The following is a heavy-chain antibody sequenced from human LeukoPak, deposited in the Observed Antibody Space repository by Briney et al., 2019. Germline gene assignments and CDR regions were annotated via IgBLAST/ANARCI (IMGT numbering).Heavy chain of an antibody. J-gene: IGHJ4*02. CDR2: INYSGRI. Sequence: SETLSLTCTVSGATISSSSYYWVWIRQSPGKGLEWIGSINYSGRIYYNSSLKSRVTMSADTSKNQFSLKLSSVTAADTAVYYCARHETSSSWTSSFDYWGQGTLVTVSS. D-gene: IGHD6-13*01. CDR3: ARHETSSSWTSSFDY. V-gene: IGHV4-39*01. CDR1: GATISSSSYY.